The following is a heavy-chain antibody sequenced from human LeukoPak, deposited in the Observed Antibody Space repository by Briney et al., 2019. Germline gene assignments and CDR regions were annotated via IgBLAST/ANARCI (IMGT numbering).Heavy chain of an antibody. J-gene: IGHJ6*02. CDR2: RYDGGRD. D-gene: IGHD3-10*01. V-gene: IGHV4-59*01. CDR3: ARDRGSGSYDYYYGMDV. CDR1: GGSISTYS. Sequence: PSETLSLTCTVSGGSISTYSWSWIRQPPGKGLEWIGCRYDGGRDLYNPSLKSRVTISVDASENQFSLKLSSVTAADTAVYYCARDRGSGSYDYYYGMDVWGQGTTVTVSS.